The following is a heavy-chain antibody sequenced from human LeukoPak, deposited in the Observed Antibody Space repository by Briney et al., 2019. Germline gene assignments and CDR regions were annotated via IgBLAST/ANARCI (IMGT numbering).Heavy chain of an antibody. CDR3: VRDLILVWTPGDDFDH. Sequence: GGSLRLSCAASGFTVSSNYMSWVRQAPGKGLEWVSRINERATIISYADSVKGRFTISRENARNTLYLQMNSLTAEDTAVYYCVRDLILVWTPGDDFDHWGQGTLVTVSS. CDR2: INERATII. D-gene: IGHD3-16*01. J-gene: IGHJ4*02. V-gene: IGHV3-74*01. CDR1: GFTVSSNY.